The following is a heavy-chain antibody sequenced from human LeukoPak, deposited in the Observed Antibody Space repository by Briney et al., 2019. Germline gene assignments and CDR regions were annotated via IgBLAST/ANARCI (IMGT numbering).Heavy chain of an antibody. CDR3: ARVFGRQQLVRLFDY. CDR2: IYYSGST. J-gene: IGHJ4*02. V-gene: IGHV4-39*07. Sequence: NPSETLSLTCTVSGGSISSGSYYWGWIRQPPGKGLEWIGSIYYSGSTYYNPSLKSRVTISVDTSKNQFSLKLSSVTAADTAVYYCARVFGRQQLVRLFDYWGQGTLVTVSS. CDR1: GGSISSGSYY. D-gene: IGHD6-13*01.